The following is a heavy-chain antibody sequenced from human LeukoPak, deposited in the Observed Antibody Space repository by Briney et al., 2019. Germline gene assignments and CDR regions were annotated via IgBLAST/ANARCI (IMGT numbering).Heavy chain of an antibody. J-gene: IGHJ3*02. Sequence: ASVKVSCKASGYTFTSYAMNRVRQAPGQGLEWMGWINTNTGNPTYAQGFTGRFVFSLDTSVSTAYLQISSLKAEDTALYYCARPLSSNWFSAFDIWGQGTMVTVSS. CDR1: GYTFTSYA. CDR3: ARPLSSNWFSAFDI. V-gene: IGHV7-4-1*02. CDR2: INTNTGNP. D-gene: IGHD6-13*01.